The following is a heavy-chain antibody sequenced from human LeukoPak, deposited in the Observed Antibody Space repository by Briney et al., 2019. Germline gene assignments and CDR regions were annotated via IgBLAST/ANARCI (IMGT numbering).Heavy chain of an antibody. Sequence: GGSLRLSCAASGFTFSSYGMHWVRQAPGKGLEWVAVIWYDGSNKCNADSVKGRFTISRDNSKNTLYLQMNSLRGDDTAVYYCAKDRMKWRVAAASIEYWGRGTLVTVST. CDR2: IWYDGSNK. D-gene: IGHD2-2*01. V-gene: IGHV3-33*06. CDR1: GFTFSSYG. J-gene: IGHJ4*02. CDR3: AKDRMKWRVAAASIEY.